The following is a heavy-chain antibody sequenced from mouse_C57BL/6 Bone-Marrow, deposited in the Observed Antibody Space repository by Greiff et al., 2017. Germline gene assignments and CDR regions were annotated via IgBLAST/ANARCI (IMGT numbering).Heavy chain of an antibody. CDR1: GYAFSSSW. Sequence: VQRVESGPELVKPGASVKISCKSSGYAFSSSWMNWVKQRPGKGLEWIGRIYPGDGDTNYNGKFKGKATLTADKSSSTAYMQLSSLTSEDSAVYFCARPIDYGNYGGDYWGQGTTLTVSS. V-gene: IGHV1-82*01. J-gene: IGHJ2*01. CDR3: ARPIDYGNYGGDY. CDR2: IYPGDGDT. D-gene: IGHD2-1*01.